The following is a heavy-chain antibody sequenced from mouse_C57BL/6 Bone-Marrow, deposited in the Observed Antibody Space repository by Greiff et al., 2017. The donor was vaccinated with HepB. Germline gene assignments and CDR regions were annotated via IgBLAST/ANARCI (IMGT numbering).Heavy chain of an antibody. J-gene: IGHJ2*01. V-gene: IGHV1-9*01. CDR1: GYTFTGYW. CDR2: ILPGSGST. D-gene: IGHD1-1*01. CDR3: ARGHSGTTVVVSHCFDY. Sequence: QVQLQQSGAELMKPGASVKLSCKATGYTFTGYWIEWVKQRPGHGLEWIGEILPGSGSTNYNEKFKGKATFTAHTSSNTAYMQLSSLTTEDSAIYYCARGHSGTTVVVSHCFDYWGQGTTLTVSS.